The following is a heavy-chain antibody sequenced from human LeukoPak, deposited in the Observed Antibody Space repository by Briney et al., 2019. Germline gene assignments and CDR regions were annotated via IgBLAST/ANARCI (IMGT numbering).Heavy chain of an antibody. D-gene: IGHD3-10*01. J-gene: IGHJ5*02. CDR2: IYDSGST. CDR3: ARHYGP. Sequence: TLSLXCTVSXGSIRSSYYYWGWIRQPPGKGLEWIGSIYDSGSTYYNPSLKSRITISVHTSNTHFSLNLNSVTAADTALYYCARHYGPWGQGTLVTVSS. V-gene: IGHV4-39*01. CDR1: XGSIRSSYYY.